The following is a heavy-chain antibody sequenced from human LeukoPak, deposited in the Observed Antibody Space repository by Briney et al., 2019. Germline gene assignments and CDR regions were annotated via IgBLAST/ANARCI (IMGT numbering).Heavy chain of an antibody. D-gene: IGHD3-10*01. CDR1: GGSFSGYY. V-gene: IGHV4-34*01. CDR3: ARATMVRGVTHYYYYYMDV. Sequence: PSETLSLTCAVYGGSFSGYYWSWIRQPPGKGLEWIGEINHSGSTNYNPSLKSRVTISVDTSKNQFSLKLSSVTAADTAVYYCARATMVRGVTHYYYYYMDVWGKGTTVTVSS. CDR2: INHSGST. J-gene: IGHJ6*03.